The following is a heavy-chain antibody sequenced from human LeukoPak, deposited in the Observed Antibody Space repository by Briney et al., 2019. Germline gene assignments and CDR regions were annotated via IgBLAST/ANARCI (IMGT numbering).Heavy chain of an antibody. V-gene: IGHV1-18*01. CDR2: ISAYNGNT. CDR1: GYTFTSYG. J-gene: IGHJ3*02. Sequence: ASVKVSCKASGYTFTSYGISWVRQAPGQGLEWMGWISAYNGNTNYAQKLQGRVTMTTDTSTSTAYMELRSLRSDDTAVYYCARSYCSGGSCYSGAFDIWGQGTMVTVSS. CDR3: ARSYCSGGSCYSGAFDI. D-gene: IGHD2-15*01.